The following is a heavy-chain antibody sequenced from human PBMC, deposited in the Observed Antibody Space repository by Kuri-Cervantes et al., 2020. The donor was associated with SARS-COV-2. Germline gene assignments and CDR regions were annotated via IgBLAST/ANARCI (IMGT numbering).Heavy chain of an antibody. Sequence: NWVRQAPGKGLEWIGYIYYSGSTYYNPSLKSRVTISVDTSKNQFSLKLSSVTAADTAVYYCARDCSSTSCYVGRGYYGMDVWGQGTTVTVSS. CDR2: IYYSGST. CDR3: ARDCSSTSCYVGRGYYGMDV. J-gene: IGHJ6*02. V-gene: IGHV4-31*02. D-gene: IGHD2-2*01.